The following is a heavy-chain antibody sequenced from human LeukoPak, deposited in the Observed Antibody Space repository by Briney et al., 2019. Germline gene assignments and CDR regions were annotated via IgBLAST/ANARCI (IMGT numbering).Heavy chain of an antibody. Sequence: GGSLRLSCAASGFTFSSYSMNWVRQAPGKGLEWVSSISSSSSYIYYADSVKGRFTISRDNAKNSLYLQMNSLRAEDTAVYYCARGKEWEVYGGYFDYWGQGTLVTVSS. V-gene: IGHV3-21*01. J-gene: IGHJ4*02. CDR3: ARGKEWEVYGGYFDY. D-gene: IGHD1-26*01. CDR2: ISSSSSYI. CDR1: GFTFSSYS.